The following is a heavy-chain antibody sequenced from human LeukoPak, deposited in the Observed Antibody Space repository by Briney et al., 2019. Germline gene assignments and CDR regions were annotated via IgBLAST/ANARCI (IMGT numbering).Heavy chain of an antibody. J-gene: IGHJ5*02. CDR2: IIPILGIA. CDR1: GGTFSSYA. V-gene: IGHV1-69*04. Sequence: SVTVSCKASGGTFSSYAISWVRQAPGQGLEWMGRIIPILGIANYAQKFQGRVTITADKSTSTAYMELSSLRSEDTAVYYCARFGYCSGGSCWFDPWGQGTLVTVSS. D-gene: IGHD2-15*01. CDR3: ARFGYCSGGSCWFDP.